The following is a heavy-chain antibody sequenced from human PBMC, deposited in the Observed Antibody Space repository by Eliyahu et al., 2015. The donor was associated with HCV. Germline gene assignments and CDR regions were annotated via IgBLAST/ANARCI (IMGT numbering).Heavy chain of an antibody. CDR3: AKDIYSGSSGTFDY. V-gene: IGHV3-9*01. CDR2: ISWSSGNI. D-gene: IGHD1-26*01. CDR1: GFTXDDYA. J-gene: IGHJ4*02. Sequence: EVQLVESGGGLVQPGRSLXLSCAAXGFTXDDYAMDWVRQGPGKGLEWVSGISWSSGNIGYADSVKGRFTISRDNAKNSLYLQMNSLRAEDTALYYCAKDIYSGSSGTFDYWGQGTLVTVPS.